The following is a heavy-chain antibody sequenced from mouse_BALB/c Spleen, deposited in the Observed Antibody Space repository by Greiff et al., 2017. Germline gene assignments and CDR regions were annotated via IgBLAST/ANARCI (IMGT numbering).Heavy chain of an antibody. Sequence: EVKLEESGPGLVKPSQSLSLTCTVTGYSITSDYAWNWIRQFPGNKLEWMGYISYSGSTSYNPSLKSRISITRDTSKNQFFLQLNSVTTEDTATYYCARCNYGSLAYWGQGTLVTVSA. V-gene: IGHV3-2*02. J-gene: IGHJ3*01. CDR1: GYSITSDYA. D-gene: IGHD1-1*01. CDR2: ISYSGST. CDR3: ARCNYGSLAY.